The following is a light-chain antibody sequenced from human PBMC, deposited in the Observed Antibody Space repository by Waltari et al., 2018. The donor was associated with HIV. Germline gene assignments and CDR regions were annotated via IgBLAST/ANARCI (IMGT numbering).Light chain of an antibody. V-gene: IGLV2-23*02. CDR3: CSYAASRSVV. J-gene: IGLJ2*01. CDR1: SSDVGNYNL. Sequence: QSALAQPASVSDSPGQSTTIPCTGTSSDVGNYNLVSWYQQHPGKVPKLIIYEVTKRPSGVSNRFSGSKSGNTASLTISGLQAEDEADYYCCSYAASRSVVFGGGTKLTVL. CDR2: EVT.